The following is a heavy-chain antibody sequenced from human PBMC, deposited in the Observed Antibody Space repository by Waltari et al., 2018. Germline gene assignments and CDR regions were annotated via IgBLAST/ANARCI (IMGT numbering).Heavy chain of an antibody. V-gene: IGHV3-33*01. CDR1: GFTFSSYG. Sequence: QVQLVESGGGVVQPGRSLRLSCAASGFTFSSYGMHWVRQAPGKGLEWVAVIWYDGSNKYYADSVKGRFTISRDNSKNTLYLQMNSLRAEDTAVYYCAIIGNRNAFDIWGQGTMVTVSS. D-gene: IGHD1-26*01. J-gene: IGHJ3*02. CDR3: AIIGNRNAFDI. CDR2: IWYDGSNK.